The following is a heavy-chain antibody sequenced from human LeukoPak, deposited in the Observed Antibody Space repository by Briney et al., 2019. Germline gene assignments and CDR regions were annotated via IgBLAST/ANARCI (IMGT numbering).Heavy chain of an antibody. V-gene: IGHV4-4*07. J-gene: IGHJ4*02. Sequence: SETLSLTCTVSGGSISSYYWSWIRQPAGKGLEWIGRIYNSGSTNYNTNYNPSLTSRVTMSVDTSKNQFSLKLNSVSAADTAVYFCARAIWYGSGTTAFDYWGQGTLVTVSS. D-gene: IGHD3-10*01. CDR1: GGSISSYY. CDR2: IYNSGST. CDR3: ARAIWYGSGTTAFDY.